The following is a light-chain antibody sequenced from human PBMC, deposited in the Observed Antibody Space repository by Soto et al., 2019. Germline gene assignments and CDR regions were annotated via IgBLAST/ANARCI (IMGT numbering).Light chain of an antibody. CDR2: AAS. V-gene: IGKV1-39*01. CDR1: QSISSY. J-gene: IGKJ2*01. Sequence: DIQMTQSPPSLSASVGDRVTITCRASQSISSYLNWYQQSPGKAPKLLIYAASNLQSGVPSRFSCSGSGTDFTLTINSLQPEDSATYYCQQSYSIPYTFGQGTKLEIK. CDR3: QQSYSIPYT.